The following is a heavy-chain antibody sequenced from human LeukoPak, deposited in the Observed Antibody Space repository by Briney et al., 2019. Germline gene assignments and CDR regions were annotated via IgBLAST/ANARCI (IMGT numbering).Heavy chain of an antibody. CDR2: IYHSGST. CDR1: GGSISSVGSS. D-gene: IGHD3-22*01. V-gene: IGHV4-30-2*01. Sequence: SETLSLTCAVSGGSISSVGSSWSWIRQPPGKGLEWIGYIYHSGSTYYNPSLKSPVTISVDKSKNQFSLKLSSVTAADTAVYYCARGYDSSGYYFPAPFDYWGQGTLVTVSS. CDR3: ARGYDSSGYYFPAPFDY. J-gene: IGHJ4*02.